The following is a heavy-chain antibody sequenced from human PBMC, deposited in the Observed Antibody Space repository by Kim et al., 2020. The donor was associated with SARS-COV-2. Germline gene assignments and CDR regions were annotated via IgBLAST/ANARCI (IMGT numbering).Heavy chain of an antibody. V-gene: IGHV6-1*01. J-gene: IGHJ4*02. CDR2: WYN. CDR3: ARTRGHFDS. Sequence: WYNDYAVSVKSRITIRPDTSNNQFSLQLNSVTPEDMAVYWCARTRGHFDSWGQGTLVTVSS. D-gene: IGHD3-10*01.